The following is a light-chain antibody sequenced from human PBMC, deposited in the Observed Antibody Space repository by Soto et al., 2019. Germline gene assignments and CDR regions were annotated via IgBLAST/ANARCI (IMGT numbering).Light chain of an antibody. CDR3: QQYATSPT. CDR2: GAA. CDR1: QSVSSNH. Sequence: EIVLTQSPGTLSLSPGERATLSCRASQSVSSNHLAWYQQKPGQAPRLLIYGAASRAIGVPDRFSGSGSGTDFTLTIRRLEPEDVAVYSCQQYATSPTFGQGTKVEI. V-gene: IGKV3-20*01. J-gene: IGKJ1*01.